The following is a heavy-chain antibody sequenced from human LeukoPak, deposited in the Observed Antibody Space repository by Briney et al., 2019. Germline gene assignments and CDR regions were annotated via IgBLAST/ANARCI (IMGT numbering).Heavy chain of an antibody. V-gene: IGHV3-33*08. J-gene: IGHJ4*02. CDR3: ARDYDYYDSSGYCDY. Sequence: GGSLRLSCAASGFTFRNAWMSWVRQAPGKGLEWVAVIWYDGSNKYYADSVKGRFTISRDNSKNTLYLQMNSLRAEDTAVYYCARDYDYYDSSGYCDYWGQGTLVTVSS. CDR2: IWYDGSNK. CDR1: GFTFRNAW. D-gene: IGHD3-22*01.